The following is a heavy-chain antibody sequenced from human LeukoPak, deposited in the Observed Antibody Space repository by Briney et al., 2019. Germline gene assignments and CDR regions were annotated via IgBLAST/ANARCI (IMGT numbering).Heavy chain of an antibody. J-gene: IGHJ4*02. D-gene: IGHD6-13*01. CDR1: GGSFSGYY. CDR2: INHSGST. CDR3: ARGNHRSWYGEGYFDY. Sequence: NSSETLSLTCAVYGGSFSGYYWSWIRQPPGKGLEWIGEINHSGSTNYNPSLKSRVTISVDTSKNQFSLKLSSVTAADTAVYYCARGNHRSWYGEGYFDYWGQGTLVTVSS. V-gene: IGHV4-34*01.